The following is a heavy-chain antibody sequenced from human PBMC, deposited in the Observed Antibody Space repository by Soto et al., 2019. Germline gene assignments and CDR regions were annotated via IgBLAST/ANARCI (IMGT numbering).Heavy chain of an antibody. Sequence: SQTLSLTCGISGDSVSSYSAAWNWIRQSPSRGLEWLGRTYFRSKWYNDYALSVKGRITINPDTSKNQFSLQLNSVTPEDTAVYYCTRDRVQVDRHYGMVVWGQGTTVTVSS. CDR2: TYFRSKWYN. J-gene: IGHJ6*02. CDR1: GDSVSSYSAA. CDR3: TRDRVQVDRHYGMVV. V-gene: IGHV6-1*01. D-gene: IGHD1-1*01.